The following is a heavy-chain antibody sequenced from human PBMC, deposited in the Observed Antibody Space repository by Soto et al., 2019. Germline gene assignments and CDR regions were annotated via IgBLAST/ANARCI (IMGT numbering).Heavy chain of an antibody. Sequence: SETLSLTCTVSGGSISSSSYYWGWIRQPPGKGLEWIGSIYYSGSTYYNPSLKSRVTISVDTSKNQFSLKLSSVTAADTAVYYCANTIFGVVMAIDYWGQGTLVTVSS. D-gene: IGHD3-3*01. CDR1: GGSISSSSYY. CDR2: IYYSGST. CDR3: ANTIFGVVMAIDY. V-gene: IGHV4-39*01. J-gene: IGHJ4*02.